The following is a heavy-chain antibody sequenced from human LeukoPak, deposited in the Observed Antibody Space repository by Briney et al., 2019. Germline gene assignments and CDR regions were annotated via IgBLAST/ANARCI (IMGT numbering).Heavy chain of an antibody. D-gene: IGHD1-26*01. CDR2: INPNSGGT. V-gene: IGHV1-2*02. CDR3: AKEDSGSSIDY. CDR1: GYTFTGYY. J-gene: IGHJ4*02. Sequence: ASVKLSCKASGYTFTGYYMHWVRHAPGQGLEWMGWINPNSGGTNYAQKFQGRVTMTRDTSINTDYMELSRLRSDDTAVYYCAKEDSGSSIDYWGEGTLVTVSS.